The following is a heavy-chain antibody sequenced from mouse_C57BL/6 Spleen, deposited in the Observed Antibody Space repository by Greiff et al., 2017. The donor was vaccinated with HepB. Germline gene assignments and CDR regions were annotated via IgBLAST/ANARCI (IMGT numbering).Heavy chain of an antibody. CDR1: GYTFTSYT. CDR3: ARSAQVSCVAY. Sequence: QVQLKQSGAELARPGASVKMSCKASGYTFTSYTMHWVKQRPGQGLEWIGYINPSSGYTKYNQKFKDKATLTADKSSSTAYMQLSSLTSEDSAVYYCARSAQVSCVAYWGQGTLVTVSA. J-gene: IGHJ3*01. CDR2: INPSSGYT. V-gene: IGHV1-4*01. D-gene: IGHD3-2*02.